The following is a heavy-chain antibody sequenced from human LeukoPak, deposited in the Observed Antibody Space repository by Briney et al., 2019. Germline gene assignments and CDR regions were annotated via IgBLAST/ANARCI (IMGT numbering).Heavy chain of an antibody. Sequence: PSETLSLTCAVYGGSFSGYYWSWIRQPPGKGLEWIGEINHSGSINYDPSLKSRVTISVDTSKNQFSLKLSSVTAADTAVYYCARVRVAGRYCSSTSCYSSAFDIWGQGTMVTVSS. J-gene: IGHJ3*02. CDR3: ARVRVAGRYCSSTSCYSSAFDI. CDR1: GGSFSGYY. D-gene: IGHD2-2*01. CDR2: INHSGSI. V-gene: IGHV4-34*01.